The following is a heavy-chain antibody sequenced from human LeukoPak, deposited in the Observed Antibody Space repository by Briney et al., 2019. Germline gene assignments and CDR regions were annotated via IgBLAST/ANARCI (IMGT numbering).Heavy chain of an antibody. CDR2: IYHSGST. V-gene: IGHV4-30-4*01. CDR1: GGSISSGDYY. D-gene: IGHD1-26*01. J-gene: IGHJ5*02. CDR3: ARSGSYPVGFDP. Sequence: SETLSLTCTVSGGSISSGDYYWSWIRQPPGKSLEWIGYIYHSGSTYYNPSLKSRVTISVDTSKNQFSLKLNSVTAADTAVYYCARSGSYPVGFDPWGQGTLVTVSS.